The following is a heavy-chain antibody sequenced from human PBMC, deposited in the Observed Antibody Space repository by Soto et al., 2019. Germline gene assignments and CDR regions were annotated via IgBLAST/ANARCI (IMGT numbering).Heavy chain of an antibody. CDR2: IYYSGST. CDR3: ARGYSYGYFDY. CDR1: GGSISSSGYY. Sequence: PSETLSLTCTVSGGSISSSGYYWGWIRQPPGKGLEWIGSIYYSGSTYYNPSLKSRVTISVDTSKNQFSLKLSSVTAADTAVYYCARGYSYGYFDYWGQGTLVTVSS. V-gene: IGHV4-39*01. J-gene: IGHJ4*02. D-gene: IGHD5-18*01.